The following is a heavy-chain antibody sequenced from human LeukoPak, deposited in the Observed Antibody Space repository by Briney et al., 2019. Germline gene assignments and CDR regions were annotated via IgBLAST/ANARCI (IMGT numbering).Heavy chain of an antibody. V-gene: IGHV3-48*01. CDR3: ARARGSYYDY. J-gene: IGHJ4*02. CDR2: IDSSSSSI. D-gene: IGHD3-16*01. Sequence: GGSLRLSCVASGFTFSGYSMDWVRQAPGKGLEWVSYIDSSSSSIYYADSVKGRFTISRDNAKNSLYLQMNSLRAEDTAVYYCARARGSYYDYWGQGTLVTVSS. CDR1: GFTFSGYS.